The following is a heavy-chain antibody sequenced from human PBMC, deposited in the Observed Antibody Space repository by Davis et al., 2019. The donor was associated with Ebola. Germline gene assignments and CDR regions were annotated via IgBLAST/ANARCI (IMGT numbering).Heavy chain of an antibody. CDR2: IIPIFGTA. D-gene: IGHD4-17*01. J-gene: IGHJ4*02. Sequence: SVKVSCKASGGTFSSYAISWVRQAPGQGLEWMGGIIPIFGTANYAQKFQGRVTITADESTSTAYMELSSLRSEDTAVYYCARDLGYGDPPVPFDYWGQGTLVTVSS. CDR3: ARDLGYGDPPVPFDY. V-gene: IGHV1-69*13. CDR1: GGTFSSYA.